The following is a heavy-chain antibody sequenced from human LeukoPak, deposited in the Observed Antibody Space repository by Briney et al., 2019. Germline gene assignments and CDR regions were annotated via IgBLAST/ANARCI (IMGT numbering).Heavy chain of an antibody. CDR2: IYYSGST. Sequence: PSETLSLTCTVSGGSISTYYWSWIRQPPGKGLEWIGYIYYSGSTNYNPSLKSRVTISVDTSKNQFSLKLSSVTAADTAVYSCARVSEYCSGGSCYNLPEYWGQGTLVTLSS. V-gene: IGHV4-59*01. CDR3: ARVSEYCSGGSCYNLPEY. CDR1: GGSISTYY. J-gene: IGHJ4*02. D-gene: IGHD2-15*01.